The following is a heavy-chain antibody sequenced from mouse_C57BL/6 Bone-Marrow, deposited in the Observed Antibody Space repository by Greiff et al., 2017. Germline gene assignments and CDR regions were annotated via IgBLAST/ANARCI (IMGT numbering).Heavy chain of an antibody. CDR2: INPYNGGT. V-gene: IGHV1-19*01. D-gene: IGHD5-2*01. CDR1: GYTFTDYY. CDR3: ARPRRIMDY. Sequence: EVKLMESGPVLVKPGASVKMSCKASGYTFTDYYMNWVKQSHGKSLEWIGVINPYNGGTSYNQKFKGKATLTVDKSSSTAYMELNSLTSEDSAVYYCARPRRIMDYWGQGTSVTVSS. J-gene: IGHJ4*01.